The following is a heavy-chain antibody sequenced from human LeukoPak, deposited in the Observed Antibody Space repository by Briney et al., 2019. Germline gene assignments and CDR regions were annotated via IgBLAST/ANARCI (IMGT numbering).Heavy chain of an antibody. Sequence: ASVKVSCKASGYTFTGYYMHWVRQAPGQGLEWMGWINPNSGGTNYAQKFQGRVTMTRDTSISTAYMELSRLRSDDTAVYYCARVDYYDSSGYQFDYRGQGTLVTVSS. D-gene: IGHD3-22*01. J-gene: IGHJ4*02. V-gene: IGHV1-2*02. CDR1: GYTFTGYY. CDR2: INPNSGGT. CDR3: ARVDYYDSSGYQFDY.